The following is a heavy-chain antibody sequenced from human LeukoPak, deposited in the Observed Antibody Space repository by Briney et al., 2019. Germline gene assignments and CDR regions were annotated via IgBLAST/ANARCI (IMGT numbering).Heavy chain of an antibody. CDR2: FDPEDGEK. CDR1: GYTLTELS. CDR3: ATDPVGYCSANGCYSVDY. V-gene: IGHV1-24*01. Sequence: AAVKVSCKVSGYTLTELSMHWVRQAPVKGLEWMGGFDPEDGEKVYAQKFQGRLTMTEDTSTDTAYMELSSLRSDDTAVYYCATDPVGYCSANGCYSVDYWGQGTLVTVSS. D-gene: IGHD2-15*01. J-gene: IGHJ4*02.